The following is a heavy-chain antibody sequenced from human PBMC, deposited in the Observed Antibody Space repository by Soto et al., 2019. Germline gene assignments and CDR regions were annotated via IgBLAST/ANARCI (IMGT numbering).Heavy chain of an antibody. J-gene: IGHJ6*03. CDR2: IWYDGSNK. CDR1: GFTFSSYG. D-gene: IGHD4-4*01. CDR3: ARSPELMTTVTLVLYYYYYMDV. Sequence: QVQLVESGGGVVQPGRSLRLSCAASGFTFSSYGMHWVRQAPGKGLEWVAVIWYDGSNKYYGDSVKGRFTISRDNSKNTLYLQMNSLRAEDTAVYYCARSPELMTTVTLVLYYYYYMDVCGKGTTVTVSS. V-gene: IGHV3-33*01.